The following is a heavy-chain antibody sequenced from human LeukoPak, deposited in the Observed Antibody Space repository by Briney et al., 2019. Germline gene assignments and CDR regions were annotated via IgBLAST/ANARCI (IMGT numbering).Heavy chain of an antibody. J-gene: IGHJ5*02. CDR2: TYYRSTWYN. CDR1: GDSVSSNSAA. CDR3: ARRLTQYDCFDP. V-gene: IGHV6-1*01. D-gene: IGHD2-2*01. Sequence: SQTLSLTCVISGDSVSSNSAAWNWIRQSPSRGLEWLGRTYYRSTWYNDYAVSVRGRITVNPDTSKNQFSLHLNSVTPEDTAVYYCARRLTQYDCFDPWGQGILVTVSS.